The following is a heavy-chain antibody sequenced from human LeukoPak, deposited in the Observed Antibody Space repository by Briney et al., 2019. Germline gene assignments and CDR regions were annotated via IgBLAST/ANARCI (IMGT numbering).Heavy chain of an antibody. Sequence: GGSLRLSCAASGFTFSSYEMNWVRQAPGKGLEWVSYISSSGSTIYYADSVKGRFTISKDNAKNSLHLQMNSLRAEDTAVYYCAREGSSGAIFDIWGQGTMVTVSS. J-gene: IGHJ3*02. CDR3: AREGSSGAIFDI. CDR2: ISSSGSTI. D-gene: IGHD3-22*01. V-gene: IGHV3-48*03. CDR1: GFTFSSYE.